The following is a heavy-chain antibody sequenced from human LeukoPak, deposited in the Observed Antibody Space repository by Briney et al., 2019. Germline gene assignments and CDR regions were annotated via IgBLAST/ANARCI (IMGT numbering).Heavy chain of an antibody. J-gene: IGHJ6*03. CDR1: GFTFSSYG. Sequence: GRSLRLSCAASGFTFSSYGMHWVRQAPGKGLEWVAFIRYDGSNKYYADSVKGRFTISRDNSKNTLYLQMNSLRAEDTAVYYCAKDREAYYYYYMDVWGKGTTVTVSS. V-gene: IGHV3-30*02. CDR2: IRYDGSNK. CDR3: AKDREAYYYYYMDV.